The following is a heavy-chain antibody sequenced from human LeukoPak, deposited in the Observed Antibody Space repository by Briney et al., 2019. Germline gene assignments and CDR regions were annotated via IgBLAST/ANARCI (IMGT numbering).Heavy chain of an antibody. D-gene: IGHD6-19*01. CDR3: ARSTMMYSSGWHGLDY. J-gene: IGHJ4*02. CDR1: GFTFGSYW. CDR2: INSDGSST. Sequence: GGSLRLSCAASGFTFGSYWMHWVRQAPGKWLVWVSGINSDGSSTTYVDSVKGRFTISRDNAKNTLYLQMNSLRAEDTAVYYCARSTMMYSSGWHGLDYWGQGTLVTVSS. V-gene: IGHV3-74*01.